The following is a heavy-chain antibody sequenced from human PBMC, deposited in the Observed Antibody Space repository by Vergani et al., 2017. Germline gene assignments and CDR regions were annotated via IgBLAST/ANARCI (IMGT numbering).Heavy chain of an antibody. V-gene: IGHV1-69*13. Sequence: QVQLVQSGAEMKKPGASVNVSCKTSGYSFNSYGINWVRQAPGQGLEWMGGIIPIFGTANYAQKFQGRVTITADESTSTAYMELSSLRSEDTAVYYCALAGSGSSPFYYYYMDVWGKGTTVTVSS. J-gene: IGHJ6*03. CDR2: IIPIFGTA. D-gene: IGHD3-10*01. CDR3: ALAGSGSSPFYYYYMDV. CDR1: GYSFNSYG.